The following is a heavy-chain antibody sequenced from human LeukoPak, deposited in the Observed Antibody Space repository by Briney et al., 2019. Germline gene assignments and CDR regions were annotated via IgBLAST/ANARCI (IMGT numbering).Heavy chain of an antibody. CDR3: ARDHEDLVGAAFDY. CDR2: ISAYNANT. V-gene: IGHV1-18*01. D-gene: IGHD1-26*01. CDR1: GYTFTSYG. J-gene: IGHJ4*02. Sequence: GASVNVSCKASGYTFTSYGISWVRQAPGQGLEWMGWISAYNANTNYAQKLQGRVTMTTDTSTSTAYMELRSLRSDDTAVYYCARDHEDLVGAAFDYWGQGTLVTVSS.